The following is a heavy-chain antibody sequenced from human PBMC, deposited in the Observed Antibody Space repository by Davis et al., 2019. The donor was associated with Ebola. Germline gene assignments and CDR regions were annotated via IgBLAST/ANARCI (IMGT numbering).Heavy chain of an antibody. D-gene: IGHD3-16*01. V-gene: IGHV4-39*01. CDR2: IYYSGST. CDR3: ARGGM. CDR1: GGSIRSSNYY. Sequence: MPSETLSLTCTVSGGSIRSSNYYWGWIRQPPGKGLEWIGSIYYSGSTYYNPSLKSRVTISVDTSKNQFSLKLTSVTAADTAVYYCARGGMWGQGTLVTVSS. J-gene: IGHJ4*02.